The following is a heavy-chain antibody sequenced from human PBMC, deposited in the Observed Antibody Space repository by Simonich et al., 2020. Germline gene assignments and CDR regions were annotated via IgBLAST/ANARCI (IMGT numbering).Heavy chain of an antibody. V-gene: IGHV1-69*13. D-gene: IGHD2-2*01. Sequence: QVQLVQSGAEVKKPGSSVKVSCKASGGTFSSYAISWVRQAPGQGLEWMGGIIPIFGTANYAQKFKGRVTITADESTSTAYMELSSLRSEDTAVYYCAREGDSVVVPAVPPYGMDVWGQGTTVTVSS. J-gene: IGHJ6*02. CDR1: GGTFSSYA. CDR3: AREGDSVVVPAVPPYGMDV. CDR2: IIPIFGTA.